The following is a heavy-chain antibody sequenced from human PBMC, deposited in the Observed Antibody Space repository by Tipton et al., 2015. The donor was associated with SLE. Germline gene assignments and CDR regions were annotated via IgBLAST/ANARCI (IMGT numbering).Heavy chain of an antibody. D-gene: IGHD3-22*01. V-gene: IGHV4-34*01. CDR1: GGSFSGYY. Sequence: TLSLTCAVFGGSFSGYYWSWVRQPPGKGLEWIGEIYHSGDTNYNPSLKSRVTISVDTSKNQFSLKLSSVTAADTAVYYCARISKWLLPHLDYWGQGTLVTVSS. J-gene: IGHJ4*02. CDR2: IYHSGDT. CDR3: ARISKWLLPHLDY.